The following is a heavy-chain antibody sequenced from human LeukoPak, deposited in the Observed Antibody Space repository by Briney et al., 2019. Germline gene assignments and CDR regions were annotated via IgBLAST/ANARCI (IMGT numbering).Heavy chain of an antibody. J-gene: IGHJ6*01. CDR2: ISNDGRTK. V-gene: IGHV3-30*04. CDR3: ARDREGCVLWCGCIMYYYYYGKGV. CDR1: GFTFSSYA. Sequence: QAGGSLRLSCAASGFTFSSYAMRWVRQAPGKGLERGAVISNDGRTKYYADSVKGRFTIYRDNYKTTLYLQRHSQRAEDTAVDYCARDREGCVLWCGCIMYYYYYGKGVWGQGNTVTVFS. D-gene: IGHD3-16*01.